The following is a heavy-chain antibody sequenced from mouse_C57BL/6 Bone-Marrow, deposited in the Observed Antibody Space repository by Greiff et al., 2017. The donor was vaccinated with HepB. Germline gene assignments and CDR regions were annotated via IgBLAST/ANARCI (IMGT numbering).Heavy chain of an antibody. V-gene: IGHV1-22*01. CDR2: INPNNGGT. CDR1: GYTFTDYN. Sequence: EVQLQQSGPELVKPGASVKMSCKASGYTFTDYNLHWVKQSHGKSLEWIGYINPNNGGTSYNQKFKGKATLTVNKSSSTAYMELRSLTSEDSAVYYCARSLLRYWYFDVWGTGTTVTVSS. J-gene: IGHJ1*03. D-gene: IGHD1-2*01. CDR3: ARSLLRYWYFDV.